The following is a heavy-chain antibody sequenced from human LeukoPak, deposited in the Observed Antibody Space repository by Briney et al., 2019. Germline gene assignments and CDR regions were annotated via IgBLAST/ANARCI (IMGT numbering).Heavy chain of an antibody. CDR1: GFTFSYAW. J-gene: IGHJ4*02. D-gene: IGHD5-18*01. CDR3: ARFGPWIQLWTSLDY. Sequence: GGSLRLSCAASGFTFSYAWMIWVRQAPGKGLEWVGRVKSKTDGGATDYAAPVKGRFTISRDDSKSTLYLQMNSLRAEDTAVYFCARFGPWIQLWTSLDYWGQGTLVTVSS. V-gene: IGHV3-15*01. CDR2: VKSKTDGGAT.